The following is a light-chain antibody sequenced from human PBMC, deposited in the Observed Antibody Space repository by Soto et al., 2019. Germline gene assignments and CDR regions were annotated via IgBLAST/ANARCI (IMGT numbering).Light chain of an antibody. CDR2: GPA. V-gene: IGKV3-20*01. J-gene: IGKJ4*01. CDR3: QQYTDSPLT. Sequence: EIVLTQSPGTLSLSPGERATLSCGASQSISSSYLAWYQKKPGQAPRLLIYGPANRATGIPDRFSASGSGTDFTLTISGLEPEDSAAYYCQQYTDSPLTFGGGTKVEIK. CDR1: QSISSSY.